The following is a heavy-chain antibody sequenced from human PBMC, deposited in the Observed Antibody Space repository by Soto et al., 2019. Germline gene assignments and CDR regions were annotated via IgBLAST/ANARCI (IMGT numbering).Heavy chain of an antibody. D-gene: IGHD5-12*01. Sequence: GGSLRLSCAASGFTFSSYWMSWVRQAPGKGLEWVANIKQDGSEKYYVDSVKGRFTISRDNSKNTLYLQMNSLRAEDTAVYYCAKDLSGYTAKTYGMDVWGQGTTVTVSS. CDR1: GFTFSSYW. CDR2: IKQDGSEK. CDR3: AKDLSGYTAKTYGMDV. J-gene: IGHJ6*02. V-gene: IGHV3-7*05.